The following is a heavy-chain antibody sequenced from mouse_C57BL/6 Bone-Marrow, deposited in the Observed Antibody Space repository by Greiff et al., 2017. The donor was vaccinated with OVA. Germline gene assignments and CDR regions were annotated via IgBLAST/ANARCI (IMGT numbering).Heavy chain of an antibody. Sequence: VQLKESGPVLVKPGASVKMSCKASGYTFTDYYMNWVKQSHGKSLEWIGVINPYNGGTSYNQKFKGKATLTVDKSSSTAYMELNSLTSEDSAVYYCARLLWLRRGIDYAMDYWGQGTSVTVSS. CDR2: INPYNGGT. J-gene: IGHJ4*01. CDR3: ARLLWLRRGIDYAMDY. CDR1: GYTFTDYY. V-gene: IGHV1-19*01. D-gene: IGHD2-2*01.